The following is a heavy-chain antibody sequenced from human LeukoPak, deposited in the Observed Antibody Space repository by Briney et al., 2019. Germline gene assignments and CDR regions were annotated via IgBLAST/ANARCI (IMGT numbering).Heavy chain of an antibody. CDR1: GGTFSSYA. CDR3: AREPGYSSSRWYNWFDP. Sequence: SVKVSCKASGGTFSSYAISWVRQAPGQGLEWMGEIIPIFGTTSYAQKFQGRVTITADESTSTAYMELSSLRSEDTAVYYCAREPGYSSSRWYNWFDPWSQGTLVTVSS. V-gene: IGHV1-69*13. D-gene: IGHD6-13*01. J-gene: IGHJ5*02. CDR2: IIPIFGTT.